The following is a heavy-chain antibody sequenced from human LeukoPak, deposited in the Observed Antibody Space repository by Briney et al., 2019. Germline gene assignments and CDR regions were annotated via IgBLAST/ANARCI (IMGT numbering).Heavy chain of an antibody. CDR2: ISGSGGST. CDR1: GFTFSSYA. V-gene: IGHV3-23*01. Sequence: GGSLRLSCAASGFTFSSYAMSWVRQAPGKGLEWVSAISGSGGSTYYADSVKGRFTISRDNSKNTLYLQMNSLRAEDTAVYYSAKDQVYYGSGRSDYWGQGTLVTVSS. CDR3: AKDQVYYGSGRSDY. J-gene: IGHJ4*02. D-gene: IGHD3-10*01.